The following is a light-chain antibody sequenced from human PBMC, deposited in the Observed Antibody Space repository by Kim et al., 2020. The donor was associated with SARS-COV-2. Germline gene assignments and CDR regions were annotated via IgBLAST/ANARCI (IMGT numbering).Light chain of an antibody. V-gene: IGKV3-15*01. CDR2: GAS. CDR3: QQYHAWPPLT. CDR1: QSVNSA. Sequence: EIILTQSPASVSVSLGGTVTLACRTSQSVNSALAWYQQKPGQAPRLLIYGASTRTDDLPFRFTGRGSGSDFSLTITSLQSEDVAVYFCQQYHAWPPLTFGGGTKVDIK. J-gene: IGKJ4*02.